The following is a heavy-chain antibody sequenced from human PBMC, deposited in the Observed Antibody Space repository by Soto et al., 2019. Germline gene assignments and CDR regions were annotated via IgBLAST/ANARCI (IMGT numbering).Heavy chain of an antibody. Sequence: GGSLRLSCAASGFTFSGSAMHWVRQASGKGLEWVGRIRSKANSYATAYAASGKGRFTISRDDSKNTAYLQMNSLKTEDTAVYYCTGITIFGVVNYWGQGTLVTVSS. CDR3: TGITIFGVVNY. CDR1: GFTFSGSA. V-gene: IGHV3-73*01. J-gene: IGHJ4*02. D-gene: IGHD3-3*01. CDR2: IRSKANSYAT.